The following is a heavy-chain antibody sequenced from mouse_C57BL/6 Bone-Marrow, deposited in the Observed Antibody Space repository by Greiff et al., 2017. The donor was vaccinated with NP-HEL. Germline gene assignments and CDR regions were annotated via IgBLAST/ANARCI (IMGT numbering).Heavy chain of an antibody. D-gene: IGHD1-1*01. CDR1: GYTFTSYG. Sequence: QVQLQQSGAELARPGASVKLSCKASGYTFTSYGISWVKQRTGQGLEWIGEIYPRSGNTYYNEKFKGKATLTADKSSSTAYMELRSLTSEDSAVYFCAREGEVYYGSSTGYFDVWGTGTTVTVSS. V-gene: IGHV1-81*01. CDR3: AREGEVYYGSSTGYFDV. CDR2: IYPRSGNT. J-gene: IGHJ1*03.